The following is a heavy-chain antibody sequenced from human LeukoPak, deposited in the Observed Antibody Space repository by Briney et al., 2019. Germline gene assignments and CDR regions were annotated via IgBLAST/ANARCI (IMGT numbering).Heavy chain of an antibody. V-gene: IGHV3-13*01. Sequence: GGSLRLSCAASGFTFSIYDMHWVRQATGKGLEWVSGIGTAGDTYYPGSVKGRFTISRENAKNSLYLQMNSLRAGDTAVYYCATDVGGTRAFDIWGQGTMVTVSS. D-gene: IGHD1-26*01. CDR3: ATDVGGTRAFDI. J-gene: IGHJ3*02. CDR2: IGTAGDT. CDR1: GFTFSIYD.